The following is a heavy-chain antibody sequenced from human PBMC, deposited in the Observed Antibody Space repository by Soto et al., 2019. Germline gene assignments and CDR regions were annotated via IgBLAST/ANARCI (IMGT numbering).Heavy chain of an antibody. V-gene: IGHV4-59*01. CDR2: IYYSGST. CDR1: GGSISSYY. D-gene: IGHD3-3*01. J-gene: IGHJ5*02. CDR3: AASYYDFWSGYYNWFDP. Sequence: SETLSLTCTVSGGSISSYYWSWIRQPPGKGLEWIGYIYYSGSTNYNPSLKSRVTISVDTSKNQFSLKRSSVTAADTAVYYCAASYYDFWSGYYNWFDPWGQGTLVTVSS.